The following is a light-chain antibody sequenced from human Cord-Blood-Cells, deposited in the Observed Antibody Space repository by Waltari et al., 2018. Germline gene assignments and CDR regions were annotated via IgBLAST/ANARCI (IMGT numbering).Light chain of an antibody. CDR1: QSVSSY. V-gene: IGKV3-11*01. J-gene: IGKJ4*01. Sequence: EIVLTQSPATLSLSPGKRAPLSCRASQSVSSYLAWYQQKPGQAPRLLIYDASNRATGIPARFSGSGSGTDFTLTISSLEPEDFAVYYCQQRSNWLTFGGGTKVEIK. CDR2: DAS. CDR3: QQRSNWLT.